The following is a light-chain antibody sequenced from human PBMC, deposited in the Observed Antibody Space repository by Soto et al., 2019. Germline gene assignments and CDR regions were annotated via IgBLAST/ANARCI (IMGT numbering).Light chain of an antibody. CDR1: QSVNFY. Sequence: EFVLTLSPATLSLYPGERAILSCRASQSVNFYLAWYQQKPGQAPRLLISDASSRATDVPDRFSGSGSGTDFSLTISRLEPEDFAVYYCQQYGDSPVTFGQGTNVDIK. V-gene: IGKV3-20*01. CDR2: DAS. CDR3: QQYGDSPVT. J-gene: IGKJ1*01.